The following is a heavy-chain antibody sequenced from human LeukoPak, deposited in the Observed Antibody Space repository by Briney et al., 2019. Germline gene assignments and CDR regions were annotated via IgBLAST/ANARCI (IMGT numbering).Heavy chain of an antibody. V-gene: IGHV3-30*03. CDR2: ISYDGSNK. Sequence: PGGSLRLSCAASGFTFSSYGMHWVRQAPGKGLEWVAVISYDGSNKYYADSVKGRFTMSRDNSKNTLYLQMNSLRAEDTAVYYCAREVAAKVDYWGQGTLVTVSS. D-gene: IGHD2-15*01. CDR1: GFTFSSYG. CDR3: AREVAAKVDY. J-gene: IGHJ4*02.